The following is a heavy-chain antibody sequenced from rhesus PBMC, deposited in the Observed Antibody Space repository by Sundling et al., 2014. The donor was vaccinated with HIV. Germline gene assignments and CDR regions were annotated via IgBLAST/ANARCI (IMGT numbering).Heavy chain of an antibody. CDR1: GGSIRDYY. V-gene: IGHV4-122*02. CDR3: ARDLNESWRYIVYGLES. D-gene: IGHD1-1-1*01. CDR2: ITYSGST. J-gene: IGHJ6*01. Sequence: QVQLQESGPGLVKPSETLSLTCAVSGGSIRDYYWNWIRQSPGKGLEWIGYITYSGSTTYNPSLKNRVTISRDTSKNQFSLQVTSVTAADTAVYYCARDLNESWRYIVYGLESWGQGVIVTVSS.